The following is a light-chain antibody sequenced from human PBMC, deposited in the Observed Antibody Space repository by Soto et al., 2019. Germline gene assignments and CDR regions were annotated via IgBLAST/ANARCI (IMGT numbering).Light chain of an antibody. CDR3: QQANSFPAT. CDR1: QSISSY. Sequence: DIKMTQSPSSLSASVGDRVTITCRASQSISSYLNWYQQKPGKAPKLLIYAASSLQSGVPSRFSGSGSGTDFTLTISSLQPEDFATYYCQQANSFPATFGQGTRLEI. V-gene: IGKV1-39*01. J-gene: IGKJ5*01. CDR2: AAS.